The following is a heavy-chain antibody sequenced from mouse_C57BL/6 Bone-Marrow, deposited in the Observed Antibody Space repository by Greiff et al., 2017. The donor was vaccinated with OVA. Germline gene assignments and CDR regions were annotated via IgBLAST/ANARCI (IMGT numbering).Heavy chain of an antibody. CDR1: GFTFSDYG. CDR2: ISNLAYSI. Sequence: EVQGVESGGGLVQPGGSLKLSCAASGFTFSDYGMAWVRQAPRKGPEWVAFISNLAYSIYYADTVTGRFSISRENAKNTLYLEMSSLRSEDTAMYYCARTTVVAPYYFDYWGQGTTLRVSS. D-gene: IGHD1-1*01. J-gene: IGHJ2*01. CDR3: ARTTVVAPYYFDY. V-gene: IGHV5-15*01.